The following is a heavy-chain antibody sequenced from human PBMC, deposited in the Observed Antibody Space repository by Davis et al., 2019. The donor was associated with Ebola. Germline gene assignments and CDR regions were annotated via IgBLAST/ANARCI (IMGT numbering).Heavy chain of an antibody. Sequence: ASVKVSCKASGYTFTSYYMHWVRQAPGQGLEWMGIINPSGGSTSYAQKFQGRVTMTRDTSRSTVYMELSSLRSDDTAIYYCAREGPHAEIKDWGQGTLVTVSS. CDR1: GYTFTSYY. CDR3: AREGPHAEIKD. CDR2: INPSGGST. V-gene: IGHV1-46*01. J-gene: IGHJ4*02. D-gene: IGHD1-14*01.